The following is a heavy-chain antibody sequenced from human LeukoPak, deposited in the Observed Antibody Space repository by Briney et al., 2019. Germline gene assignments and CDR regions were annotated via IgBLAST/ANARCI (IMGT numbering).Heavy chain of an antibody. J-gene: IGHJ4*02. Sequence: ASVKVSCKASGYAFTRYYIHWVRQAPGQGLEWMGIINPSGGGTSNAQKFQGRVTMTRDTSTSTVYMEVSSLTSGDTAVYYCASASGYYAPPDYWGQGTLVTVSS. CDR2: INPSGGGT. CDR1: GYAFTRYY. D-gene: IGHD3-22*01. V-gene: IGHV1-46*01. CDR3: ASASGYYAPPDY.